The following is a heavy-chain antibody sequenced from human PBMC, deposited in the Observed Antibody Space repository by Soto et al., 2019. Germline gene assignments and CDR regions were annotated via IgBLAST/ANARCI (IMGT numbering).Heavy chain of an antibody. CDR2: IFYLGSS. V-gene: IGHV4-39*01. D-gene: IGHD3-3*02. J-gene: IGHJ5*02. Sequence: SETLSLTCTVSGDSIISSDFYWGWVRQPPGKGLEWIGSIFYLGSSYYNPSPKSRVTMSVDTSKNQFSLRLRSVTAADTALYFCARHSLALRKNNWFDPWGQGIMVTVSS. CDR1: GDSIISSDFY. CDR3: ARHSLALRKNNWFDP.